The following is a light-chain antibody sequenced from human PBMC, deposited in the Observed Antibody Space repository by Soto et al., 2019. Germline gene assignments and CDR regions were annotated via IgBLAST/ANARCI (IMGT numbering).Light chain of an antibody. V-gene: IGKV3-11*01. CDR1: QSVSSY. CDR2: DAS. Sequence: EIVLTQSPATLSLSPGERATLSCRASQSVSSYLAWYQQKPGQAPRLLIYDASNRATGIPARFRGSGSGTDFTLTISSLEPEDFAVYYGQQRSNWPPYTFGQGTKLEIK. J-gene: IGKJ2*01. CDR3: QQRSNWPPYT.